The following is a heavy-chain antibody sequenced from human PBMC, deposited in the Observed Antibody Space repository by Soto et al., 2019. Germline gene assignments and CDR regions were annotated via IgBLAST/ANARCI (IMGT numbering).Heavy chain of an antibody. Sequence: SVKVSCKASGGTFSSYAIRWVRGAPGQGLEWMGGIIPIFGTANYAQKFQGRVTITADECTSTAYMELSSLGSEDTAVYYCARALITMVRGAENYNWFDPWGQGTLVTVSS. J-gene: IGHJ5*02. CDR3: ARALITMVRGAENYNWFDP. CDR1: GGTFSSYA. V-gene: IGHV1-69*13. D-gene: IGHD3-10*01. CDR2: IIPIFGTA.